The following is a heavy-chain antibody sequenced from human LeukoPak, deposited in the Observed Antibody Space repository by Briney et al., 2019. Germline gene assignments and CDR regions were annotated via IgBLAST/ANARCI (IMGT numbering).Heavy chain of an antibody. D-gene: IGHD6-25*01. V-gene: IGHV3-21*01. J-gene: IGHJ4*02. Sequence: PGGSLRLSCAASGFNFNNYHMNWVRQAPGKGLEWVSSISSGSSHVYYADSVKGRFTISRDDAKNSLYLQMNSLRAEDTAVYYCARQRPIDYWGQGILVTVSS. CDR2: ISSGSSHV. CDR1: GFNFNNYH. CDR3: ARQRPIDY.